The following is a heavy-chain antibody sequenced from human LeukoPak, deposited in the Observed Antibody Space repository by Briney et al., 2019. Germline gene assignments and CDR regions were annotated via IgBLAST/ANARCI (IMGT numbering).Heavy chain of an antibody. Sequence: GGSLRLSCAASGFTFSSYEMNWVRQAPGKGLEWVSYISSSGSTIYYADSVKGRFTISRDNAKNSLYLQMNSLRVEDTAVYYCARSAGTWFDPWGQGTQVTVSS. CDR2: ISSSGSTI. J-gene: IGHJ5*02. CDR3: ARSAGTWFDP. D-gene: IGHD1-1*01. V-gene: IGHV3-48*03. CDR1: GFTFSSYE.